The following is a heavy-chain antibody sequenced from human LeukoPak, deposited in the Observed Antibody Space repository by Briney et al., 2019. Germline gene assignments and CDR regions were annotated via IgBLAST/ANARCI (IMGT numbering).Heavy chain of an antibody. V-gene: IGHV3-74*03. D-gene: IGHD6-19*01. CDR2: IRYDGGVT. J-gene: IGHJ4*02. Sequence: PGGSLRLSCAASGFAISNFWMHWVRQAPGKGLVWVARIRYDGGVTMYADSVKGRFIISRDNAKNTLYLQMNSLRAEDTAVYYCAKDVGESGWYFDYWGQGTLVTVSS. CDR3: AKDVGESGWYFDY. CDR1: GFAISNFW.